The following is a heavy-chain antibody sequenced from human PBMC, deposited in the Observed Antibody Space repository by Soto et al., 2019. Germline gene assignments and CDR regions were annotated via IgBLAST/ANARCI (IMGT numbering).Heavy chain of an antibody. D-gene: IGHD3-10*01. CDR3: ARDLRFVDLHYYFDL. J-gene: IGHJ5*02. CDR1: GFTFSDYY. V-gene: IGHV3-11*01. CDR2: ISSSGTTI. Sequence: QEHLVESGGGLVKAGGTLRLSCATSGFTFSDYYMSWVRQAPGKGREWVSYISSSGTTIQYAESVKGRFTVSRDNVRDTLYRGIDNLRPEDTAVYFCARDLRFVDLHYYFDLWGQGTLVTVST.